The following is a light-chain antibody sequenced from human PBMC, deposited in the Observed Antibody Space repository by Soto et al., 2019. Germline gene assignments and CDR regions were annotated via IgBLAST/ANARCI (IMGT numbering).Light chain of an antibody. V-gene: IGLV2-14*01. CDR3: SSYTTSQTLI. CDR2: NVF. Sequence: QSVLTQPASVSASPGQSITISCTGTSSDIGAYIYVSWYQQNPGKAPKLIIYNVFNRPSGVSNRFSGSKSGNAASLTISGLQAEDEADYYCSSYTTSQTLIFGGGTKLTVL. CDR1: SSDIGAYIY. J-gene: IGLJ2*01.